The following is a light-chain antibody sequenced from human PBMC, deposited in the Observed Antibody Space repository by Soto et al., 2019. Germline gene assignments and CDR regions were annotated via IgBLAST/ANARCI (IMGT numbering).Light chain of an antibody. Sequence: QSVLTQPPSASGTPGQRVPISCSGSTSNIGSNTVNWYHQLPGTAPKLLIYSNNQRPSGVPDRFSVSKSGTSASLAISRLQSEDEADYYCASWDDSLNGWVFGGGTKLTVL. CDR1: TSNIGSNT. CDR3: ASWDDSLNGWV. CDR2: SNN. J-gene: IGLJ3*02. V-gene: IGLV1-44*01.